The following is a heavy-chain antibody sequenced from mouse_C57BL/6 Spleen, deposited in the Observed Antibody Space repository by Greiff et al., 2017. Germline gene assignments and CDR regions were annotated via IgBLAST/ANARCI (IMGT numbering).Heavy chain of an antibody. CDR3: ARVRRDWYFDV. Sequence: QVQLQQSGAELVRPGSSVKLSCKASGYTFTSYWMHWVKQRPIQGLEWIGNIDPSDSDTHYNQKFKDKATLTEDKSSSTAYMQLSSLTSEDSAVYYCARVRRDWYFDVWGKGTTVTVSS. CDR1: GYTFTSYW. J-gene: IGHJ1*03. V-gene: IGHV1-52*01. CDR2: IDPSDSDT.